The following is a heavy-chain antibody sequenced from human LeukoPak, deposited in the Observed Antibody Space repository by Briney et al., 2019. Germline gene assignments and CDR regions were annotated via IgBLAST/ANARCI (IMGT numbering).Heavy chain of an antibody. D-gene: IGHD2-21*02. J-gene: IGHJ5*02. V-gene: IGHV4-59*12. CDR3: ARRPLRTNWFDP. Sequence: SETLSLTCTVSGGSISSYYWSWIRQPPGKGLEWIGYIYYSGHTNYNPSLKSRVTISVDTSKNQFSLKLSSVTAADTAVYYCARRPLRTNWFDPWGQGTLVTVSS. CDR1: GGSISSYY. CDR2: IYYSGHT.